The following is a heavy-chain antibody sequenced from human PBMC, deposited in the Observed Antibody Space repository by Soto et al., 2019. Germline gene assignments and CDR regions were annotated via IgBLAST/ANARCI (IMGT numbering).Heavy chain of an antibody. CDR2: IYSTGST. Sequence: SETLSLTCNVSGGSIYTYYWNWIRQSPGKGLEWIGRIYSTGSTNQNPSLRSRLTLSVDSSRNHFSLRLTSVTAADTAVYYCARETCSRGYCYPAIWGQGTLVTVSS. J-gene: IGHJ4*02. CDR1: GGSIYTYY. V-gene: IGHV4-4*07. D-gene: IGHD2-15*01. CDR3: ARETCSRGYCYPAI.